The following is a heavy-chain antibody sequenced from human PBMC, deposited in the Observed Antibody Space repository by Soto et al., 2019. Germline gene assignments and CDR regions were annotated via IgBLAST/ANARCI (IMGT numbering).Heavy chain of an antibody. Sequence: SETLSLTCIVSGGSLTSYYWSWIRQPPGKGLEWIGYIHYSGRTKYNPSLKSRITISVDTSKNQFSLKLNSVTAADTALYYCATYSGYDSCFDYWGQGTLVTVSS. CDR1: GGSLTSYY. J-gene: IGHJ4*02. CDR3: ATYSGYDSCFDY. CDR2: IHYSGRT. V-gene: IGHV4-59*08. D-gene: IGHD5-12*01.